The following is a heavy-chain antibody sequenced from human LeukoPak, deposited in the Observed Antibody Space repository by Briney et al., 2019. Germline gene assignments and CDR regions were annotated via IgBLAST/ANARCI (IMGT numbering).Heavy chain of an antibody. CDR3: ARMYYYDSSGYYSWCFDL. J-gene: IGHJ2*01. V-gene: IGHV4-59*01. CDR1: GGSMSSYY. Sequence: SETLSLTCTVYGGSMSSYYWSWIRQPPGKGLEWIGNIYYSGSTNYNPSLKSRVTISVDTSKNQFSLKLSSVTAADTAVYYCARMYYYDSSGYYSWCFDLWGRGTLVTVSS. CDR2: IYYSGST. D-gene: IGHD3-22*01.